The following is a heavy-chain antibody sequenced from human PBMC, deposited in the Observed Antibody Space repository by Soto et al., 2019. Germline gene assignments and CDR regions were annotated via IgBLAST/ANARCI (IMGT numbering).Heavy chain of an antibody. CDR1: GFTFSDYY. D-gene: IGHD2-2*01. CDR3: VIDPGLIVPAAILDYCDY. Sequence: QVQLVESGGGLVKPGGSLRLSCAASGFTFSDYYMNWIRQATGKGPEWVSYISSSDSTIYYADSVKGRFTISRDSTKNSLYLQMNSLRAEDSDVFGCVIDPGLIVPAAILDYCDYGSQGTLVSVSP. V-gene: IGHV3-11*01. J-gene: IGHJ4*02. CDR2: ISSSDSTI.